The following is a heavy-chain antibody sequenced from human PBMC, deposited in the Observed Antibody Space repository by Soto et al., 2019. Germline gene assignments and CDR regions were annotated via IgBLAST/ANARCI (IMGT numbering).Heavy chain of an antibody. Sequence: QVQLQESGPGLVKPSGTLSLTCAVSGGSISSSNWWSWVRQPPGKGLEWIGEIYHSGSTNYNPSLKIRVTISVDKSKNQFSLKLSAVTAADTAVYYCERAVGRYGDRDYWGQGTLVTVSS. D-gene: IGHD4-17*01. CDR3: ERAVGRYGDRDY. J-gene: IGHJ4*02. V-gene: IGHV4-4*02. CDR1: GGSISSSNW. CDR2: IYHSGST.